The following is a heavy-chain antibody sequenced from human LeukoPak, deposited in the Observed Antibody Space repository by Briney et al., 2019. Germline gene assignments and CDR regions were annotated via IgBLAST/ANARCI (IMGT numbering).Heavy chain of an antibody. CDR3: ARDSYYGSGSYPSDY. J-gene: IGHJ4*02. D-gene: IGHD3-10*01. V-gene: IGHV3-20*04. Sequence: TEGSLRLSCAASGFTFDDYGMSWVRQAPGKGLEWVSGINWNGGSTGYADSVKGRFTISRDNAKNSLYLQMNSLRAEDTALYYCARDSYYGSGSYPSDYWGQGTLVTVSS. CDR2: INWNGGST. CDR1: GFTFDDYG.